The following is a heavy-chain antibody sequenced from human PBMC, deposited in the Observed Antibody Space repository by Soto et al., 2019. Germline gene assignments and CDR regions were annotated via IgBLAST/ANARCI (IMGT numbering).Heavy chain of an antibody. J-gene: IGHJ5*02. CDR1: GDSVSSNSSA. V-gene: IGHV6-1*01. Sequence: SQTLSLTCAISGDSVSSNSSAWNCISQSPSRGLEWLGRTYYRSKWYNDYAVSVKSRITINPDTSKNQFSLQLNSVTPEDTAVYYCARERKQQLVLSWFDPWGQGTLVTVSS. CDR3: ARERKQQLVLSWFDP. D-gene: IGHD6-13*01. CDR2: TYYRSKWYN.